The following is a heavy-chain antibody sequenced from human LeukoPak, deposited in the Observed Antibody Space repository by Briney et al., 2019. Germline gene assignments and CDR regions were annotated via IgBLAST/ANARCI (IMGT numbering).Heavy chain of an antibody. CDR3: ANANGDYEYNWFDP. V-gene: IGHV1-69*04. CDR1: GGTFSSYA. J-gene: IGHJ5*02. D-gene: IGHD4-17*01. CDR2: IIPILGIA. Sequence: SVTVSCKASGGTFSSYAISWVRQAPGQGLEWMGRIIPILGIANYAQKFQGRVTITADKSTSTAYMELSSLRSEDTAVYYCANANGDYEYNWFDPWGQGTLVTVSS.